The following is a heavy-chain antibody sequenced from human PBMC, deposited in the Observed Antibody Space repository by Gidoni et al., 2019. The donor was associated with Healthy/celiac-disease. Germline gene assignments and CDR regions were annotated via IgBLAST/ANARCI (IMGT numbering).Heavy chain of an antibody. Sequence: QVQLQESGPGLVKPSETLSLTCTVSGGSISSYYWSWIRQPPGKRLEWIGYIYYSGSTNYNPSLKSRVTISVDTSKNQFSLKLSSVTAADTAVYYCARGDYYDSSGYYYPSLYYYYGMDVWGQGTTVTVSS. J-gene: IGHJ6*02. CDR2: IYYSGST. V-gene: IGHV4-59*01. D-gene: IGHD3-22*01. CDR1: GGSISSYY. CDR3: ARGDYYDSSGYYYPSLYYYYGMDV.